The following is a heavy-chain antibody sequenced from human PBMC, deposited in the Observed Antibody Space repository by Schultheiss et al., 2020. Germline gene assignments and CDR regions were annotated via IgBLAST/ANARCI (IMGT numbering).Heavy chain of an antibody. J-gene: IGHJ4*02. CDR1: GGSISSSSYY. V-gene: IGHV4-61*05. CDR2: IYYSGSP. Sequence: SQTLSLTCTVAGGSISSSSYYWGWIRQPPGKGLEWIGYIYYSGSPNYNPSLKSRVTISVDTSKNQFSLKLSSVTAADPAVYYCARGLATVTQFDYWGQGTLVTVSS. D-gene: IGHD4-17*01. CDR3: ARGLATVTQFDY.